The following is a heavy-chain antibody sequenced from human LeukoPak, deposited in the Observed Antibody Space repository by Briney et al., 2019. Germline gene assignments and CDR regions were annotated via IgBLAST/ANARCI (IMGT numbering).Heavy chain of an antibody. CDR1: GYTFTSYD. Sequence: GASVKVSCKASGYTFTSYDINWVRQATGQGLEWMGWMNPNSGNTGYAQKFQGRVTMTRNTSISTAYMELSRLRSEDTAVYYCARGIGVYYYYYYMDVWGKGTTVTVSS. V-gene: IGHV1-8*01. CDR3: ARGIGVYYYYYYMDV. D-gene: IGHD3-3*01. J-gene: IGHJ6*03. CDR2: MNPNSGNT.